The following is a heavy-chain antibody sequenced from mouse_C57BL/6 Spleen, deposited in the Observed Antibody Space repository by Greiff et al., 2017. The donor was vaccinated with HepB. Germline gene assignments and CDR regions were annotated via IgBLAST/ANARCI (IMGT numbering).Heavy chain of an antibody. CDR1: GYTFTSYW. J-gene: IGHJ4*01. Sequence: QVQLKQPGAELVMPGASVKLSCKASGYTFTSYWMHWVKQRPGQGLEWIGEIDPSDSYTNYNQKFKGKSTLTVDKSSSTAYMQLSSLTSEDSAVYYCARSGYYGSREAMDYWGQGTSVTVSS. D-gene: IGHD1-1*01. CDR2: IDPSDSYT. CDR3: ARSGYYGSREAMDY. V-gene: IGHV1-69*01.